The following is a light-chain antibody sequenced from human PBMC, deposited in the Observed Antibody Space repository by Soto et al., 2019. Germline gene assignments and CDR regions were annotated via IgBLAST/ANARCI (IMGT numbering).Light chain of an antibody. CDR2: DVS. Sequence: QSVLTQPASVSGSPGQSITISCTGTSRDVGGYNYVSWYQQHPGKAPKLMIYDVSNRPSGVSSRFSGSKSGNTASLTISGLQAEDEGDYYCSSYTSSSTPLFGGGTKLTVL. CDR3: SSYTSSSTPL. V-gene: IGLV2-14*01. J-gene: IGLJ2*01. CDR1: SRDVGGYNY.